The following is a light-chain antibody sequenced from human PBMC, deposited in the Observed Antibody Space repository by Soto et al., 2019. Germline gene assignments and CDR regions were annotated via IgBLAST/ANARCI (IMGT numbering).Light chain of an antibody. CDR3: QQRSNWPRK. CDR1: QSVSSY. CDR2: GAS. Sequence: IVLTHSPATLSLSPWERATLSFRSSQSVSSYLALYQQKPGQAPRLLIYGASSRATGIPNRFSGSGSGTDFTLTISRLEPEDFAVYYCQQRSNWPRKFGQGTKVDIK. J-gene: IGKJ1*01. V-gene: IGKV3-11*01.